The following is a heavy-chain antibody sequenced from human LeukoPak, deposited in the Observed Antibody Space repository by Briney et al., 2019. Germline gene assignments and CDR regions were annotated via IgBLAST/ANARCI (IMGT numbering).Heavy chain of an antibody. CDR2: INHGGST. Sequence: SETLSLTCAVYGGSFSGYYWSWIRQPPGKGREWIGEINHGGSTNYNPSLKSRVTISVDTSKNQFSLKLSSVTAADTAVYYCARAREDIVVVPAAMRIYYYYYMDVWGKGTTVTVSS. D-gene: IGHD2-2*01. CDR3: ARAREDIVVVPAAMRIYYYYYMDV. CDR1: GGSFSGYY. V-gene: IGHV4-34*01. J-gene: IGHJ6*03.